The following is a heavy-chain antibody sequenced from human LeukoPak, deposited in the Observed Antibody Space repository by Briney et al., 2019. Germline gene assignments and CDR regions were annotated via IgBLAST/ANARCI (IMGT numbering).Heavy chain of an antibody. V-gene: IGHV4-61*02. Sequence: PSETLSLTCTVSGGSISSISYYWGWIRQPAGKGLEWIGRIYTSGSTNYNPSLKSRVTMAIDTSKNQFSLKLSSVTAADTAVYHCARESGSYYEYSAIDHWGQGTLVTVSP. CDR2: IYTSGST. CDR1: GGSISSISYY. J-gene: IGHJ4*02. D-gene: IGHD1-26*01. CDR3: ARESGSYYEYSAIDH.